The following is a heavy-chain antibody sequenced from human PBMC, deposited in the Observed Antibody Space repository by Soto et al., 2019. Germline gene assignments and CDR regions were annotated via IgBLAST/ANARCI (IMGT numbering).Heavy chain of an antibody. CDR2: ISAYNGNT. CDR3: ARDPFGYYDSSGYLVSFDY. V-gene: IGHV1-18*01. J-gene: IGHJ4*02. D-gene: IGHD3-22*01. Sequence: ASVKVSCKASGYTFTSYGISWVRQAPGQGLEWMGWISAYNGNTNYAQKLQGRVTMTTDTSTSTAYMELRSLRSDDTAVYYCARDPFGYYDSSGYLVSFDYWGQGTLVTVSS. CDR1: GYTFTSYG.